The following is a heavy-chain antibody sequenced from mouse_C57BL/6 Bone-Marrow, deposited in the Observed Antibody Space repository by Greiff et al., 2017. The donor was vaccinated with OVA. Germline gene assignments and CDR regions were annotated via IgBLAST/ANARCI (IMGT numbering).Heavy chain of an antibody. J-gene: IGHJ1*03. CDR3: AFYYGSSYRYCEV. CDR1: GYSFTDYN. D-gene: IGHD1-1*01. Sequence: VQLQQSGPELVKPGASVKISCKASGYSFTDYNMNWVKQSNGKSLEWIGVINPTYGTTSYNQKFKGKATFTVDQSSSTAYMQLNSLTSEDSAVYYCAFYYGSSYRYCEVWGTGTTVTVSS. CDR2: INPTYGTT. V-gene: IGHV1-39*01.